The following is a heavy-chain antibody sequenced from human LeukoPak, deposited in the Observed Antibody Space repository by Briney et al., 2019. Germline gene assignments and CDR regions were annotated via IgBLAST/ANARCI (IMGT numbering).Heavy chain of an antibody. CDR1: GGSISSGSYY. J-gene: IGHJ3*02. Sequence: PSETLSLTCTVSGGSISSGSYYWSWIRQPAGKGLEWIGRIYTSGSTNYNPSLKSRVTISVDTSKNQFSLKLSSVTAADTAVYYCARDTGGPGETYHDAFDIWGQGTMVTVSS. V-gene: IGHV4-61*02. CDR3: ARDTGGPGETYHDAFDI. CDR2: IYTSGST. D-gene: IGHD2-8*02.